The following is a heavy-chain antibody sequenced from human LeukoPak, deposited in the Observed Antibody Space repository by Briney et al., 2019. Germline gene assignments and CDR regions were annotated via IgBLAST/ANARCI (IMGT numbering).Heavy chain of an antibody. J-gene: IGHJ4*02. D-gene: IGHD3-10*01. V-gene: IGHV3-64D*06. CDR2: ISSNGGST. CDR3: VTDRRGILVRGTTFDY. Sequence: GGSLRLSCSASGFTFSSYAMHWVRQAPGKRLEYVSAISSNGGSTYYADSVKGRFTISRDNSKNTLCLQMSSLRAEDTAVYYCVTDRRGILVRGTTFDYWGQGTLVTVSS. CDR1: GFTFSSYA.